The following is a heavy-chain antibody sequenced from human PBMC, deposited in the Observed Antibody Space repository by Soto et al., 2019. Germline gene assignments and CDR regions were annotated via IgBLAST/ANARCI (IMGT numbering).Heavy chain of an antibody. CDR3: TRGADP. Sequence: ASVKVSCKASGYTFSNYDINWVRQAPGQGLEWVGWIKPSSGDTGYAQKLQGRLTLTRDTSLSTVYLELSSLRSDDTAEYYCTRGADPWGQGTLVTVSS. CDR1: GYTFSNYD. V-gene: IGHV1-8*01. J-gene: IGHJ5*02. CDR2: IKPSSGDT.